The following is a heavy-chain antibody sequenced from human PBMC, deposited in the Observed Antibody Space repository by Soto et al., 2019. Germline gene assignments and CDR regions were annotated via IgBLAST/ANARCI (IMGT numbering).Heavy chain of an antibody. V-gene: IGHV3-53*02. CDR1: GFGVITNY. Sequence: EVQLVETGGGLVQPGGSLRLSCAAFGFGVITNYMSWVRQAPGKGLEWVSIIYSGGNTYFADSVKGRFTISRDSSKNTLYLQMNSLRSEDTAMYFCARDFTSWGQGTLVTVSS. J-gene: IGHJ4*02. CDR3: ARDFTS. CDR2: IYSGGNT.